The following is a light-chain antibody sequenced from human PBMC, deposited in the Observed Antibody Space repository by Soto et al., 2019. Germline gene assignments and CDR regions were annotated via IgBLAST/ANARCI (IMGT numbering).Light chain of an antibody. V-gene: IGKV3-15*01. CDR3: QRYNNWPLT. Sequence: EVVMTQSPATLSVSPGEAAPLSCRASQGIVDTLAWYQHKPAQTPRLLIYDTSTRATGVPARFSGSRSGTEFTLTINSLQSEDFAVYYCQRYNNWPLTFGGGTKVESK. CDR1: QGIVDT. J-gene: IGKJ4*01. CDR2: DTS.